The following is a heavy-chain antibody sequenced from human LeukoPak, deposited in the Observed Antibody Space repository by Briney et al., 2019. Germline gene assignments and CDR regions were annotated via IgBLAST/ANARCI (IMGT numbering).Heavy chain of an antibody. Sequence: PGGSLRLSCAASGFTFSSYSMNWVRQAPGKGLEWVSSISSSSSYIYYADSVKGRFTISSDNAKNSLYLQINSLRAEDKAVYYCTREGGYDILTGYYYYYYYMDVWGKGTTVTVSS. CDR1: GFTFSSYS. CDR3: TREGGYDILTGYYYYYYYMDV. J-gene: IGHJ6*03. CDR2: ISSSSSYI. V-gene: IGHV3-21*01. D-gene: IGHD3-9*01.